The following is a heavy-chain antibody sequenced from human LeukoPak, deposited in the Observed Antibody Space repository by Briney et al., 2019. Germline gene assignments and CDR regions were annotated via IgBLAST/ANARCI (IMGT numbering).Heavy chain of an antibody. CDR1: GGSISSSSYY. Sequence: PSETLSLTCTVSGGSISSSSYYWGWIRQPPGKGLEWIGSIYYSGSTYYNPSLKSRVTISVDTSKNQFSLKLSSVTAADTAVYYCASEEGTGDSWFDYWGQGTLVTVSS. CDR2: IYYSGST. J-gene: IGHJ4*02. V-gene: IGHV4-39*07. D-gene: IGHD7-27*01. CDR3: ASEEGTGDSWFDY.